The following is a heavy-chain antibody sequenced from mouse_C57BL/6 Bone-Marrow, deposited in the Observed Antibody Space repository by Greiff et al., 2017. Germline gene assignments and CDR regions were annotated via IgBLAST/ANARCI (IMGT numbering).Heavy chain of an antibody. V-gene: IGHV14-4*01. CDR3: TTVYDGYFGTY. Sequence: EVQLQQSGAELVRPGASVKLSCTASGFNFKDDYMHWVKQRPEQGLEWIGWIDPENGDTEYASKFQGKATITADTSSNTAYLQLSSLTSEDTAVYYCTTVYDGYFGTYWGQGTLVTVSA. CDR1: GFNFKDDY. CDR2: IDPENGDT. D-gene: IGHD2-3*01. J-gene: IGHJ3*01.